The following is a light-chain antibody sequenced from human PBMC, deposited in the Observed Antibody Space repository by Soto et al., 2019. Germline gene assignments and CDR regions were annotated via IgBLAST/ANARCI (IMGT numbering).Light chain of an antibody. CDR3: QAYDYSWTAWV. V-gene: IGLV1-40*01. J-gene: IGLJ3*02. Sequence: QAVVTQPPSVSGAPGQRVTISCTGNSSNLGAGYDVHWYQQLPGAAPKLVIFGNRNRPSGVPERFSGSKSGTSASLAITGLRAGDEADYYCQAYDYSWTAWVFGGGTRVTVL. CDR2: GNR. CDR1: SSNLGAGYD.